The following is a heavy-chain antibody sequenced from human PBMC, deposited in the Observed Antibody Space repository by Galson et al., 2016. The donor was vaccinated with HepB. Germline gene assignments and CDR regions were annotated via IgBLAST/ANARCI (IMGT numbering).Heavy chain of an antibody. CDR2: MNVDSGNT. CDR1: GYIFTNNH. Sequence: SVKVSCKASGYIFTNNHINWVRQAPGQGLEWLGWMNVDSGNTVYPQEFQGRIAMTRDTSLTTAYMELSNLTSEDPAVYFCAREGSDCSIFTCFFDFWGRGTLVTVSS. CDR3: AREGSDCSIFTCFFDF. D-gene: IGHD2-2*01. J-gene: IGHJ2*01. V-gene: IGHV1-8*01.